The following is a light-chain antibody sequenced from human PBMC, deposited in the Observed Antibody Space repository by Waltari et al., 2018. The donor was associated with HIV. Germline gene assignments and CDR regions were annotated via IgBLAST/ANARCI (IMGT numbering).Light chain of an antibody. V-gene: IGLV1-44*01. CDR2: SSN. J-gene: IGLJ3*02. CDR3: AAWDDRLNGWV. Sequence: PPSASGTPGQRVPISCSGSSSNIGINTVNWYQHLPGTAPKLLIYSSNQRPSGVPDRFSGSKSGTSASLAISGLQSEDEADYYCAAWDDRLNGWVFGGGTKLTVL. CDR1: SSNIGINT.